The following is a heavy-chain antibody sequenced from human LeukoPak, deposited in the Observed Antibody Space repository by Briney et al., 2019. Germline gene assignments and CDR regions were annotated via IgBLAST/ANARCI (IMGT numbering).Heavy chain of an antibody. V-gene: IGHV4-34*01. CDR2: INHSRST. D-gene: IGHD3-10*01. CDR1: GGSFSGYY. CDR3: ARDDRVYYYGSGSYQAWFDP. J-gene: IGHJ5*02. Sequence: PSETLSLTCAVYGGSFSGYYWSWIRQPPGKGLEWIGEINHSRSTNYNPSLKSRVTISVDTSKNQFSLKLSSVTAADTAVYYCARDDRVYYYGSGSYQAWFDPWGQGTLVTVSS.